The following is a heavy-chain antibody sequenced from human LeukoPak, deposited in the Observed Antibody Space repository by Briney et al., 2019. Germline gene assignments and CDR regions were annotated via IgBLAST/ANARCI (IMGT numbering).Heavy chain of an antibody. CDR1: GDSLSSGHY. V-gene: IGHV4-38-2*02. CDR3: VRSLGRYSPYYFDH. J-gene: IGHJ4*02. Sequence: PSETLSLTCIVSGDSLSSGHYWGWIRPSPGKGLEWIGSVYYTGSTYYNPSVKSRITIFVDTLTNEFSLRLRSVTAADTAIYFCVRSLGRYSPYYFDHWGQGKLVTVSS. D-gene: IGHD3-10*01. CDR2: VYYTGST.